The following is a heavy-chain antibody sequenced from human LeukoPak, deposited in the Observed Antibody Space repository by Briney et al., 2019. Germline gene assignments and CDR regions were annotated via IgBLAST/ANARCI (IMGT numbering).Heavy chain of an antibody. J-gene: IGHJ4*02. V-gene: IGHV3-23*01. CDR1: GFTFSSYS. CDR3: GKTTTGYSSGRYPGWPVDY. D-gene: IGHD6-19*01. Sequence: PGGSLRLSCVASGFTFSSYSMSWVRQAPGKGLEWVSAMNPSGVTTDSAASVRGPFTISRDNSKNTVYLQMDSLRVEDTAVYYCGKTTTGYSSGRYPGWPVDYWGQGTLVTVSS. CDR2: MNPSGVTT.